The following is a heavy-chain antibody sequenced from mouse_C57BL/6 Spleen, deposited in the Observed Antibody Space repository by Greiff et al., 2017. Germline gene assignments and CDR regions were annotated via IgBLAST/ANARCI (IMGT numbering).Heavy chain of an antibody. V-gene: IGHV1-9*01. CDR1: GYTFTGYW. CDR2: ILPGSGST. D-gene: IGHD2-2*01. CDR3: ARGGLQGYFDY. J-gene: IGHJ2*01. Sequence: VQLQQSGAELMKPGASVKLSCKATGYTFTGYWIEWVKQRPGHGLEWIGEILPGSGSTSYNEKFKGKATFTADTSSNTAYMQLSSLTTEDSAIYYCARGGLQGYFDYWGQGTTLTVSS.